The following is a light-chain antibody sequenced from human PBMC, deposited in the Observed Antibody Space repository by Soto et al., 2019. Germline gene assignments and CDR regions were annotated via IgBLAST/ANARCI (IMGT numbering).Light chain of an antibody. V-gene: IGLV2-23*02. CDR3: CSYAGSSTYV. J-gene: IGLJ1*01. Sequence: QSELTQPASVSGSPGQSITISCTGTSSDVGSYNLVSWYQQHPGKAPQLMIYEVSKRPSGVSNRFSGSKSGNTASLTISGLQAEDEADYYCCSYAGSSTYVFGTGTKVTVL. CDR1: SSDVGSYNL. CDR2: EVS.